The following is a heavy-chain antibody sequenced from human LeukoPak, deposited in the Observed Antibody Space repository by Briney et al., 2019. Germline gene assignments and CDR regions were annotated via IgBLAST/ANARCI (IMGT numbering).Heavy chain of an antibody. J-gene: IGHJ4*02. CDR2: IYYSGRI. CDR3: ARPGHDYFDS. V-gene: IGHV4-39*01. Sequence: SETLSLTCTVSGASISSSSYYWGWIRQPPGNGLEWIGSIYYSGRIYSNPSLKSRVTISLDTSKNQFSLKLSSVTAADTAVYYCARPGHDYFDSWGPGTPVSVSS. CDR1: GASISSSSYY.